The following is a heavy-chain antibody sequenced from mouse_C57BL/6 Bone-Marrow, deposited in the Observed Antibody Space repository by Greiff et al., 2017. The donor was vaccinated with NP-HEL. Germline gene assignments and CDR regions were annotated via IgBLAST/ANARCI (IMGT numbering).Heavy chain of an antibody. D-gene: IGHD2-3*01. Sequence: EVQLQQSGTVLARPGASVKMSCKTSGYTFTSYWMHWVKQRPGQGLEWIGAIYPGNSDTSYNQKFKGKAKLTAVTSASTAYMELSSLTNEDSAVYYCTRLSIPAWLLPPFDYWGQGTTLTVSS. V-gene: IGHV1-5*01. CDR2: IYPGNSDT. J-gene: IGHJ2*01. CDR3: TRLSIPAWLLPPFDY. CDR1: GYTFTSYW.